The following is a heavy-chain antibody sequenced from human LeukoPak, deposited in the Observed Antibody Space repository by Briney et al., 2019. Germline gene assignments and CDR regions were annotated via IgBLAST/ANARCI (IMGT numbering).Heavy chain of an antibody. D-gene: IGHD2-15*01. CDR2: ISGSGGST. CDR3: ARELIGYYGMDV. CDR1: GFSISNYW. J-gene: IGHJ6*02. Sequence: GGSLRLSCAASGFSISNYWMSWVRQAPGKGLEWVSAISGSGGSTYYADSVKGRFTISRDNSKNTLYLQMNSLRAEDTAVYYCARELIGYYGMDVWGQGTTVTVSS. V-gene: IGHV3-23*01.